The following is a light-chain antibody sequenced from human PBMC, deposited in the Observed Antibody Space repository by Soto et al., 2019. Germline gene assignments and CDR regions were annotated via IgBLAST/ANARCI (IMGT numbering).Light chain of an antibody. Sequence: EIVMTQSPATLSVSPGERATLSCRASQSVSSNLAWYQQKPGQAPRLLIYGASTRATGIPARFSGSGSGTEFTLTISSLQPEDFAVYYCLQYNDWPRTFGQGTKWIS. CDR3: LQYNDWPRT. CDR1: QSVSSN. V-gene: IGKV3-15*01. CDR2: GAS. J-gene: IGKJ1*01.